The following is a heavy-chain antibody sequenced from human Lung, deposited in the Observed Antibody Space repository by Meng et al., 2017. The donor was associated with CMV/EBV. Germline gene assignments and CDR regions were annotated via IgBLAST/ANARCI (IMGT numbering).Heavy chain of an antibody. D-gene: IGHD2-2*01. CDR3: ARGLGYCNSATCYSYFYYAMDV. Sequence: SQTLSLTXAVYGGSLSGHSWSWIRQPPGQGLEWIGDIYQRGSPNYNSSLKSRVTISLDTSRNQFSLNLKSLTAADGAVYFCARGLGYCNSATCYSYFYYAMDVWGQGTXVTGAS. CDR1: GGSLSGHS. V-gene: IGHV4-34*01. J-gene: IGHJ6*02. CDR2: IYQRGSP.